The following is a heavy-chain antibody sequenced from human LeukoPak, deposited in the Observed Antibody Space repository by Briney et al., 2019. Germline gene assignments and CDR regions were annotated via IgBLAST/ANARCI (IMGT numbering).Heavy chain of an antibody. V-gene: IGHV3-49*04. CDR3: TRGRWGAAARIDY. CDR1: AFIFGDYA. Sequence: GGSLRLSCTASAFIFGDYAITWVRQAPGKGLEWVGFIRDKDYGGTTEYVASVKGRFTISRDDSKSVAYLQMNSLKTEDTAVYYCTRGRWGAAARIDYWGQGTLVTVSS. CDR2: IRDKDYGGTT. J-gene: IGHJ4*02. D-gene: IGHD6-13*01.